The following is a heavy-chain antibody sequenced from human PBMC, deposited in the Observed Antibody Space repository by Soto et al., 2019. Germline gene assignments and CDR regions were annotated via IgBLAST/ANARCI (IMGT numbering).Heavy chain of an antibody. D-gene: IGHD6-13*01. Sequence: SVQVCCKASRWTFLSYPISWVRQAPGQGLEWMGVIIPIVGTPNYAQKFQGRVTITADESTSTAYMELSSLRYEDTAVYYCARGLDSSSWSDYYYGMDVWGQGTTATVSS. CDR3: ARGLDSSSWSDYYYGMDV. CDR2: IIPIVGTP. CDR1: RWTFLSYP. V-gene: IGHV1-69*13. J-gene: IGHJ6*02.